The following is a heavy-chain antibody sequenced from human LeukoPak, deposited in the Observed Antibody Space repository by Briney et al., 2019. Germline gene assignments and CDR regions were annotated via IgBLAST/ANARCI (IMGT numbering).Heavy chain of an antibody. CDR1: GGSISSSSYY. Sequence: SETLSLTCTVSGGSISSSSYYWGWIRQPPGKGLEWIGSIYYSGSTYYNPSLKSRVTISVDTSKNQFSLKLSSVTAADTAAYYCARVGYYDSTIDYWGQGTLVTVSS. CDR3: ARVGYYDSTIDY. J-gene: IGHJ4*02. D-gene: IGHD3-22*01. CDR2: IYYSGST. V-gene: IGHV4-39*07.